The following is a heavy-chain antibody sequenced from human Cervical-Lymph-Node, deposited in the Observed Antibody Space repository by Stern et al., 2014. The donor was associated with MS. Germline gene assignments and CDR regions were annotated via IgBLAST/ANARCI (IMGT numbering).Heavy chain of an antibody. CDR3: AVRYCSGGRCYSVPDV. CDR2: INPSGAT. CDR1: EYTHNNYL. Sequence: QMQLVQSGSEVKKPGASVKVSCKASEYTHNNYLIHWVRQAPGQRPDWMGVINPSGATNYAQKVQDRVTMTTDASTSTFYMELSRLRCEDTAVYYCAVRYCSGGRCYSVPDVWGQGTTVIVSS. J-gene: IGHJ6*02. D-gene: IGHD2-15*01. V-gene: IGHV1-46*02.